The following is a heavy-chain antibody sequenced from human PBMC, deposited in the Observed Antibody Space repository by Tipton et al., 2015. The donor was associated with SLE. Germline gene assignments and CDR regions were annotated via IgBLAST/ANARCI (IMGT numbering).Heavy chain of an antibody. V-gene: IGHV4-59*08. CDR1: GGSISSYY. D-gene: IGHD3-10*01. CDR2: IYYSGST. J-gene: IGHJ5*02. Sequence: TLSLTCTVSGGSISSYYWSWIRQPPGKGLEWIGYIYYSGSTNYNPSLKSRVTISVDTSKNLFSLKLSSVTAADTAVDYCARHVTYYGSGRVWFDPWGQGTLVTVSS. CDR3: ARHVTYYGSGRVWFDP.